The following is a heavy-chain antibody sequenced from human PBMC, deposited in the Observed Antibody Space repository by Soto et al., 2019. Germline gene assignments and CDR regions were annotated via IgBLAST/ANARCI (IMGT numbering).Heavy chain of an antibody. Sequence: QVQLVQSGAEVKKPGSSVKVSCKASGGTFSSYAISWVRQAPGQGLEWMGGIIPIFGTANYAQKFQGRVTMTADKSTSTAYMELSSLRSEDTAVYYCARDDGNYYDSSGYYPLGYWGQGTLVTVSS. V-gene: IGHV1-69*06. CDR2: IIPIFGTA. D-gene: IGHD3-22*01. CDR3: ARDDGNYYDSSGYYPLGY. J-gene: IGHJ4*02. CDR1: GGTFSSYA.